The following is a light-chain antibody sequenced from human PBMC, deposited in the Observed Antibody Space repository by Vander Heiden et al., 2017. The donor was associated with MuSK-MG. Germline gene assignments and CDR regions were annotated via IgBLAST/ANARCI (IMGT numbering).Light chain of an antibody. J-gene: IGLJ1*01. CDR1: SSDVGGYNY. Sequence: SALTQPASVSGSPGPSITISCTGTSSDVGGYNYVSWYQQHPDKAPKLMIYDVSKRPSGVSNRFSGSKSGNTASLTISGLQAEDEADYYGSSYTSSSSYVFGTGTKVTVL. CDR2: DVS. CDR3: SSYTSSSSYV. V-gene: IGLV2-14*01.